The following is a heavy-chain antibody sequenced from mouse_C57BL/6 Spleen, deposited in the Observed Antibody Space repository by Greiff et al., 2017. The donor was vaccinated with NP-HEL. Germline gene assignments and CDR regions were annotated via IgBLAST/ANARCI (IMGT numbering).Heavy chain of an antibody. Sequence: EVMLVESGGGLVQPGGSLKLSCAASGFTFSDYYMYWVRQTPEKRLEWVAYISNGGGSTYYPDTVKGRFTISRDNAKNTLYLQMSRLKSEDTAMYYCARQSLITTEGFAYWGQGTLVTVSA. D-gene: IGHD1-1*01. CDR2: ISNGGGST. CDR3: ARQSLITTEGFAY. J-gene: IGHJ3*01. CDR1: GFTFSDYY. V-gene: IGHV5-12*01.